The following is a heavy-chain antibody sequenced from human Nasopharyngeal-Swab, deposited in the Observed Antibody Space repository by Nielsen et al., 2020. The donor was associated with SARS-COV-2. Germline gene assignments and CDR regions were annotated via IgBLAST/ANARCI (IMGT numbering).Heavy chain of an antibody. CDR2: IKQDGSEK. J-gene: IGHJ4*02. V-gene: IGHV3-7*02. D-gene: IGHD1-26*01. CDR3: VKGGWELLRVLAY. Sequence: GESLKISCAASGFTFSSYWMSWVRQAPGKGLEWVANIKQDGSEKYYVDSVKGRFTISRDNAKNSLYLQMNSLRAEDTAVYYCVKGGWELLRVLAYWGQGTLVTVSS. CDR1: GFTFSSYW.